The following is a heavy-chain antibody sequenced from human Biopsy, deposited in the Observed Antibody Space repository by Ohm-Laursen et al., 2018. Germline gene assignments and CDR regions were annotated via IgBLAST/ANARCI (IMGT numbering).Heavy chain of an antibody. V-gene: IGHV4-34*01. CDR2: MNHGGST. CDR3: ARGSNWNDWSFDY. D-gene: IGHD1-20*01. J-gene: IGHJ4*02. CDR1: GVSINTGGYY. Sequence: GTLSLTCTVSGVSINTGGYYWTWIRQPPGKGLEWIGEMNHGGSTNYNSSLKSRVTISVDTSRNQFSLKLNSVTAADTAVYYCARGSNWNDWSFDYWGQGTVVTVPS.